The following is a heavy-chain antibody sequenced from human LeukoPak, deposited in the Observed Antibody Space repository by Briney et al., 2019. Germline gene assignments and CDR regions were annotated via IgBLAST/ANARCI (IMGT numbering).Heavy chain of an antibody. CDR1: GGSISSYY. Sequence: SETLSLTCSVSGGSISSYYWCWIQQPPGKGLEWVGYIHNTGSTNYNPSLKSRLTISADTSKNQFSLKLSSVTAADTAVYWCARLFNWNYGLDPWGQGTLVTVSS. V-gene: IGHV4-59*01. D-gene: IGHD1-7*01. CDR2: IHNTGST. CDR3: ARLFNWNYGLDP. J-gene: IGHJ5*02.